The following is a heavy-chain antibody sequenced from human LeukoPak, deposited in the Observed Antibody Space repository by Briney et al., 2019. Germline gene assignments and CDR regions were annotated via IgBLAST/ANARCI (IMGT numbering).Heavy chain of an antibody. CDR2: IYVDGRT. D-gene: IGHD4-23*01. Sequence: GGSLRLSCAASGFTVSTTYMSWVRQAPGKGLEWVSLIYVDGRTYYADSVKGRFTISRDNSKNTLCLQVNSLRAEDTAVYYCARRGDGGRSFDYWGQGTLVTVSS. CDR1: GFTVSTTY. J-gene: IGHJ4*02. CDR3: ARRGDGGRSFDY. V-gene: IGHV3-53*01.